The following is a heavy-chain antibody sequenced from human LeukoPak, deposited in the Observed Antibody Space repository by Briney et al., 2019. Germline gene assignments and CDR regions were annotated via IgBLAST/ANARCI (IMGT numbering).Heavy chain of an antibody. CDR3: ARAVTYHDVLTGYYRDYFDY. J-gene: IGHJ4*02. CDR1: GGSFSGYY. CDR2: INHSEIT. D-gene: IGHD3-9*01. Sequence: PSESLSLTCAVDGGSFSGYYWSWVRQPPGKGLEWNGEINHSEITNYIPFLKSRVTISVAKSKNQLSLKLGSVTAGDTALYYCARAVTYHDVLTGYYRDYFDYWGQGILVTVSS. V-gene: IGHV4-34*01.